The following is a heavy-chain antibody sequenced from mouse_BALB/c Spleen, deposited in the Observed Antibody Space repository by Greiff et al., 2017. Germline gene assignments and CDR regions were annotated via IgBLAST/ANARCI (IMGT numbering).Heavy chain of an antibody. CDR3: AREGDPPYAMDY. CDR2: IRNKANGYTT. Sequence: EVMLVESGGGLVQPGGSLRLSCATSGFTFTDYYMSWVRQPPGKALEWLGFIRNKANGYTTEYSASVKGRFTISRDNSQSILYLQMNTLRAEDSATDYCAREGDPPYAMDYWGQGTSVTVSS. CDR1: GFTFTDYY. J-gene: IGHJ4*01. V-gene: IGHV7-3*02.